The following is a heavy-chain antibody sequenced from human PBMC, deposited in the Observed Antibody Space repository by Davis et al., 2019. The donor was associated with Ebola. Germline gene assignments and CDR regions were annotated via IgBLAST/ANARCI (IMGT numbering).Heavy chain of an antibody. J-gene: IGHJ4*02. Sequence: GESLKISCAASGFTFTSSVMTWVRQAPGKVLNSVSTISGSGSSTYYADSVKGLFTISRDKSKNTMYLQMNSLRDEDTAVYYCAKGGRSPLHQIDYWGQGTLVTVSS. CDR1: GFTFTSSV. D-gene: IGHD3-16*01. V-gene: IGHV3-23*01. CDR2: ISGSGSST. CDR3: AKGGRSPLHQIDY.